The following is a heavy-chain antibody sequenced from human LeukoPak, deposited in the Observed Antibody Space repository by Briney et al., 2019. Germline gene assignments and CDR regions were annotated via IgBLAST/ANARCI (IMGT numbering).Heavy chain of an antibody. Sequence: QPGGSLRLSCAASGNYWMHWVRQVPGKGLVWVSHINSDGSWTSYADSVKGRFTISKDNAKNTVYLQMNSLRAEDTAVYYCVSFYETYWGRGTLFTVSS. CDR2: INSDGSWT. D-gene: IGHD2/OR15-2a*01. CDR1: GNYW. J-gene: IGHJ4*02. CDR3: VSFYETY. V-gene: IGHV3-74*01.